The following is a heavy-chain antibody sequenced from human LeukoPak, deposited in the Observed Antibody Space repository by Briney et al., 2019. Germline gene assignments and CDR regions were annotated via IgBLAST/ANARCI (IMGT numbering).Heavy chain of an antibody. V-gene: IGHV3-30*18. J-gene: IGHJ4*02. CDR1: GFTFSSYS. CDR2: ISYDGSNK. D-gene: IGHD3-10*01. Sequence: GGSQRLSCAASGFTFSSYSMHWVRQAPGKGLEWVAVISYDGSNKYYADSVKGRFTISRDNSKNTLYLQMNSLRAEDTAVYYCAKGCYYGSGSYYTPCYFDYWGQGTLVTVSS. CDR3: AKGCYYGSGSYYTPCYFDY.